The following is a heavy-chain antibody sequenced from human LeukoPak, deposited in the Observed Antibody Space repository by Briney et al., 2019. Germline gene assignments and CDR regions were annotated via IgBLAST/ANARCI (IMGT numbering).Heavy chain of an antibody. Sequence: ASVKVSCKASRYTFTSYGISWVRQDPGQGLEWMGWISAYNGNTNYAQKLQGRVTMTTDTSTSTAYMELRSLRPDDTAVYYCARDDAVAGTVLRYWGQGTLVTVSS. CDR1: RYTFTSYG. D-gene: IGHD6-19*01. CDR3: ARDDAVAGTVLRY. CDR2: ISAYNGNT. J-gene: IGHJ4*02. V-gene: IGHV1-18*01.